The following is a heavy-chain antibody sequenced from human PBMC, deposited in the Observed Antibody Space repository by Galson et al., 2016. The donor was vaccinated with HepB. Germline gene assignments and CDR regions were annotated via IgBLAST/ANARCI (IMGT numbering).Heavy chain of an antibody. V-gene: IGHV3-30-3*01. CDR1: GFTFSRYA. Sequence: SLRLSCAASGFTFSRYAMHWVRQAPGKGLEWVAVISDNGSNKYYADSVKGRFTISRDNSEHTLYLQMNSLRTEETAMYYCATWGFTLGVDHWGQGILVTVSS. J-gene: IGHJ4*02. CDR3: ATWGFTLGVDH. CDR2: ISDNGSNK. D-gene: IGHD3-16*01.